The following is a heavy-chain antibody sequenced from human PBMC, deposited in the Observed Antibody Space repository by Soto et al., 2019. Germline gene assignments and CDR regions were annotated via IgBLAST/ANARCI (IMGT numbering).Heavy chain of an antibody. V-gene: IGHV1-2*02. CDR1: GYTFTDYY. CDR2: INPYSGGT. D-gene: IGHD2-15*01. CDR3: ARLVRYCSGGSCYFTRDAFDI. J-gene: IGHJ3*02. Sequence: ASVKVSCKASGYTFTDYYIHWVRLTPGHGLQWMGWINPYSGGTDYAQDFEGRVTMTRDASISTAYMEVSRLKSDDTAVYYCARLVRYCSGGSCYFTRDAFDIWGQGTMVTVSS.